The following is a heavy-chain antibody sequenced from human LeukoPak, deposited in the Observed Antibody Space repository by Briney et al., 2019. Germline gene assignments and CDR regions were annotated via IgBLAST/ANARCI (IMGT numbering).Heavy chain of an antibody. D-gene: IGHD3-10*01. CDR1: GYSISSGYY. Sequence: SETLSLTCTVSGYSISSGYYWGWIRQPPGKGLEWIGSIYHSGNTYYNMSLKSRVTISVDTSKNEFSLNLRSVTAEDTAVYYCARDGFGELVVLLHSRELYWFDPWGQGTLATVSS. J-gene: IGHJ5*02. CDR2: IYHSGNT. V-gene: IGHV4-38-2*02. CDR3: ARDGFGELVVLLHSRELYWFDP.